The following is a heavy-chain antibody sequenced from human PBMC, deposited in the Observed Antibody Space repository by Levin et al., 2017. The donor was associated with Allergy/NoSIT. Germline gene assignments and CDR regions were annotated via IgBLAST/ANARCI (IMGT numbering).Heavy chain of an antibody. J-gene: IGHJ5*02. V-gene: IGHV1-2*02. CDR3: AREAGIAVAGTGGWFDP. CDR2: INPNSGGT. CDR1: GYTFTGYY. Sequence: GESLKISCKASGYTFTGYYMHWVRQAPGQGLEWMGWINPNSGGTNYAQKFQGRVTMTRDTSISTAYMELSRLRSDDTAVYYCAREAGIAVAGTGGWFDPWGQGTLVTVSS. D-gene: IGHD6-19*01.